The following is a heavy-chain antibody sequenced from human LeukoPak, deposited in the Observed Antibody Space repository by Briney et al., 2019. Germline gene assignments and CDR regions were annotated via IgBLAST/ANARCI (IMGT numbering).Heavy chain of an antibody. CDR1: GFTFSSYE. J-gene: IGHJ6*02. CDR2: ISSSGSTI. V-gene: IGHV3-48*03. CDR3: ARDGYGSGSYYPNYYYGMDV. D-gene: IGHD3-10*01. Sequence: GGSLRLSCAASGFTFSSYEMNWVRQAPGKGLEWVSYISSSGSTIYYADSVKGRFTISRDNAKNSLYLQMNSLRAEDTAVYYCARDGYGSGSYYPNYYYGMDVWGQGTTVTVSS.